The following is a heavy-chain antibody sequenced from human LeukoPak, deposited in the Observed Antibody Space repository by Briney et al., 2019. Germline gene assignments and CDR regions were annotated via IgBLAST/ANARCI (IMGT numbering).Heavy chain of an antibody. V-gene: IGHV3-48*01. Sequence: GGSLRLSCAASGFSFSRYSMNWVRQAPGKGLEWISYISISSATMYYADSVKGRFTISRDNAKNSLYLQMYSLRAEDTAVYYCAELGITMIGGVWGKGTTVTISS. CDR1: GFSFSRYS. CDR2: ISISSATM. J-gene: IGHJ6*04. CDR3: AELGITMIGGV. D-gene: IGHD3-10*02.